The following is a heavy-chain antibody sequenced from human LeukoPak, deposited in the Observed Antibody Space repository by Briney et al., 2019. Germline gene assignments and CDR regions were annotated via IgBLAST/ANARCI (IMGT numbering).Heavy chain of an antibody. J-gene: IGHJ5*02. CDR2: INHSGST. CDR3: ARGKRGQQLVRNNWFDP. Sequence: SETLSLTCAVYGGSFSGYYWSWIRQPPGKGREWIGEINHSGSTNYNPSLKSRVTISVDTSKNQFSLKLSSVTAADTAVYYCARGKRGQQLVRNNWFDPWGQGTLVTVSS. D-gene: IGHD6-13*01. CDR1: GGSFSGYY. V-gene: IGHV4-34*01.